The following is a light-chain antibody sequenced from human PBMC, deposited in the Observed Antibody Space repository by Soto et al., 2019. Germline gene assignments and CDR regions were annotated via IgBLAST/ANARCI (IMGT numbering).Light chain of an antibody. Sequence: QSVLTQPPSGSGAPGQRVTISCTGSSSNIGAGYDVHWYQQLPGTAPKLLIYGNSNRPSGVPDRFSGSKSVTSASLAITGLQAEDEADYCCQSYDSSLSGYVVFGGGTKLTVL. V-gene: IGLV1-40*01. CDR3: QSYDSSLSGYVV. CDR1: SSNIGAGYD. J-gene: IGLJ2*01. CDR2: GNS.